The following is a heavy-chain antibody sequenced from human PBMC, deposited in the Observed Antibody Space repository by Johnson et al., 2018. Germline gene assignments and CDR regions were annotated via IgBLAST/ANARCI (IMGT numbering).Heavy chain of an antibody. V-gene: IGHV1-69*12. CDR3: ARVGETAADGMDV. CDR1: GGTFSSYA. J-gene: IGHJ6*02. D-gene: IGHD6-13*01. Sequence: QVQLVQSGAEVKKPGSSVKVSCKASGGTFSSYAISWVRQAPGQGLEWMGGIIPIFGTANYAQKFQGRGTITADESTSPAYMELSSLSSEDTAVYYGARVGETAADGMDVWGQGTTVTVSS. CDR2: IIPIFGTA.